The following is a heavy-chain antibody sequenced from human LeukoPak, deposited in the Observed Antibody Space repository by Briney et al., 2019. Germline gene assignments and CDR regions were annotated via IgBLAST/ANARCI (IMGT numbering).Heavy chain of an antibody. CDR2: ISSSSSYI. V-gene: IGHV3-21*01. CDR3: ARESYGSGSYRDYYYGMDV. CDR1: GFTFSSYS. J-gene: IGHJ6*04. D-gene: IGHD3-10*01. Sequence: GGSLRLSCAASGFTFSSYSLNWVRQAPGKGLEWVSSISSSSSYIYYADSVKGRFTISRDNAKNSLYLQMNSLRAEDTAVYYCARESYGSGSYRDYYYGMDVWGKGTTVTVSS.